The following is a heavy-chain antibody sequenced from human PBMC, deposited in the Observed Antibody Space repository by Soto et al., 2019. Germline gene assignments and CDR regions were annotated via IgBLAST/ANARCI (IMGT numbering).Heavy chain of an antibody. CDR1: GFTFSSYW. D-gene: IGHD3-3*01. J-gene: IGHJ4*02. V-gene: IGHV3-7*01. CDR3: ARAERPTRMYYDFWSGYYTKPTPGLFDY. CDR2: IKQDGSEK. Sequence: EVQLVESGGGLVQPGGSLRLSCAASGFTFSSYWMSWVRQAPGKGLEWVANIKQDGSEKYYVDSVKGRFTISRDNAKNSLYLQMNSLRAEDTAVYYCARAERPTRMYYDFWSGYYTKPTPGLFDYWGQGTLVTVSS.